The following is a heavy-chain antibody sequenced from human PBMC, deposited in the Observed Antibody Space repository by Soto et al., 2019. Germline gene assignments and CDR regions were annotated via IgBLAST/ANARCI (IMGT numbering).Heavy chain of an antibody. CDR1: GGTFSSYT. Sequence: GASVKVSCKASGGTFSSYTISWVRQAPGQGLEWMGRIIPILGIANYAQKFQGRVTITADKSTSTAYMELSSLRSEDTAVYYCARVIRAAGTVYFDYWGQGTLVTVSS. CDR2: IIPILGIA. V-gene: IGHV1-69*02. CDR3: ARVIRAAGTVYFDY. J-gene: IGHJ4*02. D-gene: IGHD6-13*01.